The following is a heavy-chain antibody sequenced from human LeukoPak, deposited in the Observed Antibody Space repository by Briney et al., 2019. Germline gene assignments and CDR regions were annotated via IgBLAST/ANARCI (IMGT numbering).Heavy chain of an antibody. CDR1: GFTFTNYA. J-gene: IGHJ4*02. D-gene: IGHD6-19*01. Sequence: GGSLRLSCAASGFTFTNYAIHWVRQAPGKGLEWVTVISYDGSNKYYADSVKGRFTISRDNSKNTLYLQMNSLRAEDTAVYYCAKSKENSSGWHFDYWGQGTLVTVSS. CDR2: ISYDGSNK. V-gene: IGHV3-30*04. CDR3: AKSKENSSGWHFDY.